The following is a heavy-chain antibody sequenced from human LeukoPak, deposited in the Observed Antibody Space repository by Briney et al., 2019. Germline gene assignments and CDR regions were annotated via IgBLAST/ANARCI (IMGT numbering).Heavy chain of an antibody. CDR1: GYTFTSCG. V-gene: IGHV1-18*01. J-gene: IGHJ4*02. D-gene: IGHD4-17*01. CDR3: ARAGPHDYGDYWNNFDY. Sequence: ASVKVSCKASGYTFTSCGISWVRQAPGQGPEWMGWISAYNGNTNYAQKLQGRVTMTTDTSTSTAYMELRSLRSDDTAVYYCARAGPHDYGDYWNNFDYWGQGTLVTVSS. CDR2: ISAYNGNT.